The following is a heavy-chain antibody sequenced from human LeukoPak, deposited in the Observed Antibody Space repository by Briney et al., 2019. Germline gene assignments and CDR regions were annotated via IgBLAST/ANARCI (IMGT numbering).Heavy chain of an antibody. CDR1: GGSFSGYY. D-gene: IGHD5-24*01. CDR2: INHSGST. Sequence: SETLSLTCAVYGGSFSGYYWSWIRQPPGNGLEWIGEINHSGSTNYNPSLKSRVTISVDTSKNQFSLKLSSVTAADTAVYYCARSPGYSHSYYYGMDVWGQGTTVTVSS. V-gene: IGHV4-34*01. J-gene: IGHJ6*02. CDR3: ARSPGYSHSYYYGMDV.